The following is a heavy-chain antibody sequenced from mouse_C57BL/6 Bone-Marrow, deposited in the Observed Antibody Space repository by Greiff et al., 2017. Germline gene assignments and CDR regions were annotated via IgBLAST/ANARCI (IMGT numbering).Heavy chain of an antibody. V-gene: IGHV5-12*01. CDR3: ARMVTTVVSHGDYFDY. CDR2: ISNGGGST. Sequence: DVKLVESGGGLVQPGGSLKLSCAASGFTFSDYYMYWVRQTPEKRLEWVAYISNGGGSTYYPDTVKGRFTISRDNAKNTLYQQMSRLKSEDTAMYYCARMVTTVVSHGDYFDYWGQGTTLTVSS. D-gene: IGHD1-1*01. CDR1: GFTFSDYY. J-gene: IGHJ2*01.